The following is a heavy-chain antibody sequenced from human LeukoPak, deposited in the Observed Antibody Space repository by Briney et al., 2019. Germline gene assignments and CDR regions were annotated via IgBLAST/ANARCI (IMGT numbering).Heavy chain of an antibody. Sequence: GASVKVSCKASGYTFTNYDINWVRQAPGQGLEWMGWMNSNTGNTGYAQKFQGRVTMTRDTSITTAYIELSSLKSEDTAVYYCARGFPYSSGWPGDWGQGTLVTVSS. V-gene: IGHV1-8*01. CDR3: ARGFPYSSGWPGD. CDR1: GYTFTNYD. CDR2: MNSNTGNT. J-gene: IGHJ4*02. D-gene: IGHD6-19*01.